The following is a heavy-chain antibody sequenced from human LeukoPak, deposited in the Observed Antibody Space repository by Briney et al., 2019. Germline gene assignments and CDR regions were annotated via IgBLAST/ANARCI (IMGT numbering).Heavy chain of an antibody. J-gene: IGHJ6*04. CDR1: GTSFSGYY. CDR3: ARDVDTALMDV. V-gene: IGHV4-34*01. D-gene: IGHD5-18*01. Sequence: SETLSLTCAVYGTSFSGYYWSWIRQPPGKGLEWIGEIDHRGRAKYNPSLKSRVSTSIDTSKNHFSLNLSSVTAADTAVYYCARDVDTALMDVWGEGTTVIVSS. CDR2: IDHRGRA.